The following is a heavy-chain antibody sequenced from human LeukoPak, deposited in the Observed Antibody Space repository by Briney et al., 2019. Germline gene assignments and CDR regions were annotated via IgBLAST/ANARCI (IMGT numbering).Heavy chain of an antibody. Sequence: GGSLRLSCAASGFTFSSYAMSWVRQAPGKGLEWVSAISGSGGSTYYADSVKGRFTISRDNSKNTLYLQVNSLRAEDTAVYYCAKDHPAATVTTFGASDYWGQGTLVTVSS. CDR3: AKDHPAATVTTFGASDY. D-gene: IGHD4-17*01. CDR2: ISGSGGST. J-gene: IGHJ4*02. CDR1: GFTFSSYA. V-gene: IGHV3-23*01.